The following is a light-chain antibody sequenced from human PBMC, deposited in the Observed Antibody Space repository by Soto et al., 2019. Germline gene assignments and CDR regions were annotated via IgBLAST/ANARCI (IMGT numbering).Light chain of an antibody. CDR1: QSVSSSY. CDR3: QKYGSSPWGT. Sequence: EIVLTQSPGTLSLSPGERATLSCRASQSVSSSYLAWYQQKPGQAPRLLIYGASSRATGIPDRFSGSGSGTDFTLTISRLETEDLAVYYCQKYGSSPWGTFGQGTKVEIK. CDR2: GAS. J-gene: IGKJ1*01. V-gene: IGKV3-20*01.